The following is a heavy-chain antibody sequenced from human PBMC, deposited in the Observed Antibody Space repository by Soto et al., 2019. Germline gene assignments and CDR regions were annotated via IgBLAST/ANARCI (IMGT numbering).Heavy chain of an antibody. D-gene: IGHD1-7*01. CDR2: IYYSGST. CDR1: GGSISSSSYY. V-gene: IGHV4-39*01. Sequence: QLQLQESGPGLVKPSETLSLTCTVSGGSISSSSYYWGWIRQPPGKGLEWIGSIYYSGSTYYNPSLKSRVTISVDTSKNQFSLKLSSVTAADTAVYYCARTGTTSGNFRLGLHWGQGTLVTVSS. CDR3: ARTGTTSGNFRLGLH. J-gene: IGHJ4*02.